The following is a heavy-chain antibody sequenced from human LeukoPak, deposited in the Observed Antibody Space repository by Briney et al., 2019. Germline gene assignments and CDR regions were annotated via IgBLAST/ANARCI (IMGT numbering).Heavy chain of an antibody. CDR1: GYTFTSYD. Sequence: ASVKVSCKASGYTFTSYDINWVRQATGQGLEWMGWMNPNSGNTGYAQKFQGRVTMTRDTSISTVYMELSSLRSEDTAVYYCARVSCSSTSCYDYWGQGALVTVSS. CDR3: ARVSCSSTSCYDY. D-gene: IGHD2-2*01. CDR2: MNPNSGNT. J-gene: IGHJ4*02. V-gene: IGHV1-8*01.